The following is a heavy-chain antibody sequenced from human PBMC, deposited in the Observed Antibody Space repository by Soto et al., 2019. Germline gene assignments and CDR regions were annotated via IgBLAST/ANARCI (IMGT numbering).Heavy chain of an antibody. CDR3: ARRATYSSSTISPYGMDV. J-gene: IGHJ6*02. CDR1: GYSFTSYW. Sequence: PGESLKISCKGSGYSFTSYWISWVRQMPGKGLEWMGRIDPSDSYTNYSPSFQGHVTISADKSISTAYLQWSSLKASDTAMYYYARRATYSSSTISPYGMDVWGQGTTVTVSS. V-gene: IGHV5-10-1*01. D-gene: IGHD6-6*01. CDR2: IDPSDSYT.